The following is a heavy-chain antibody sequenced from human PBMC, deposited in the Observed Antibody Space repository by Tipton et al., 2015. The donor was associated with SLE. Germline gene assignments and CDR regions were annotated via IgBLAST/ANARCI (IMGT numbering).Heavy chain of an antibody. CDR1: GGSISSYY. J-gene: IGHJ4*02. CDR2: INHSGST. D-gene: IGHD4-23*01. V-gene: IGHV4-34*01. CDR3: ARGSPGGNPSFDY. Sequence: TLSLTCTVSGGSISSYYWSWIRQPPGKGLEWIGEINHSGSTNYNPSLKSRVTISVDTSKNQFSLKLSSVTAADTAVYYCARGSPGGNPSFDYWGQGTLVTVSS.